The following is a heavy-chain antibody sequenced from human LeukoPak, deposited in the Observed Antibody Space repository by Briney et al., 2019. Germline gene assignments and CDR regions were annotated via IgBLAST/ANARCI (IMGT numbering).Heavy chain of an antibody. CDR1: GGTFSSYA. CDR3: ARDPNYYYDSSGYYKNWFDP. V-gene: IGHV1-69*04. CDR2: IIPIFGIA. J-gene: IGHJ5*02. Sequence: SVKVSCTASGGTFSSYAISWVRQAPGQGLEWMGRIIPIFGIANYAQKFQGRVTITADKSTSTAYMELSSLRSEDTAVYYCARDPNYYYDSSGYYKNWFDPWGQGTLVTVSS. D-gene: IGHD3-22*01.